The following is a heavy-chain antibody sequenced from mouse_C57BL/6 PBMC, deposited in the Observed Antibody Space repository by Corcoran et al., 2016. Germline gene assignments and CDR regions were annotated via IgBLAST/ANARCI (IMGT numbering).Heavy chain of an antibody. J-gene: IGHJ3*01. V-gene: IGHV9-3*01. D-gene: IGHD3-2*02. CDR1: GYTFTTYG. Sequence: QIQLVQSGPELKKPGETVKISCKASGYTFTTYGMSWVKQAPGKGLKWMGWINTYSGVPTYADDFKGRFAFSLETSASTAYLQINNLKNEDTATYCCAREDSSGPFAYWGQGTLVTVSA. CDR3: AREDSSGPFAY. CDR2: INTYSGVP.